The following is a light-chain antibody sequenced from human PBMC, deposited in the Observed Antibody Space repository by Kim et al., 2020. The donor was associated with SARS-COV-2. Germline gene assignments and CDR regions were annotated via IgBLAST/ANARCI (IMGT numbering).Light chain of an antibody. J-gene: IGKJ1*01. V-gene: IGKV3-20*01. CDR3: QQYDTSPRT. Sequence: EIVLTQSPGTLSLSPRERATLSCRASQILTTSYVAWYQHKPGQAPRLLIYGASSRATGIPDRFSGSGSGTDFTLTISRLEPEDFAVYFCQQYDTSPRTFGRGTKVDIK. CDR2: GAS. CDR1: QILTTSY.